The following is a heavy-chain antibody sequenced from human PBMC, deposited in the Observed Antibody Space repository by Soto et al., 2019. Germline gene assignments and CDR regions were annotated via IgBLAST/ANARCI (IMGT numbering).Heavy chain of an antibody. CDR3: ARDNSGYDSQTGFDP. CDR1: GGSISSGGYY. J-gene: IGHJ5*02. CDR2: IYYSGST. D-gene: IGHD5-12*01. V-gene: IGHV4-31*03. Sequence: SETLSLTCTVSGGSISSGGYYWSWIRQHPGKGLEWIGYIYYSGSTYYNPSLKSRVTISVDTSKNQFSLKLSSVTAADTAVYYCARDNSGYDSQTGFDPWGQGTLVTVSS.